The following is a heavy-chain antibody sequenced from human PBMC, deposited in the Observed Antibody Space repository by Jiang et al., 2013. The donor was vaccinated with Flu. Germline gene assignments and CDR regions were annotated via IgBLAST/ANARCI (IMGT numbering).Heavy chain of an antibody. J-gene: IGHJ6*02. D-gene: IGHD7-27*01. V-gene: IGHV4-59*01. Sequence: KGLEWIGYIITWEHQLQPSLKSRVTISVDTSKNQFSLKLSSVTAADTAVYYCARDLGPYGMDVWGQGTTVTVSS. CDR3: ARDLGPYGMDV. CDR2: IITWEH.